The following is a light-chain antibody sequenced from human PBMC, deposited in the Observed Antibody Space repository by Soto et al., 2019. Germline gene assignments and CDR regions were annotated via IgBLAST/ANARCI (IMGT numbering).Light chain of an antibody. V-gene: IGLV2-14*01. Sequence: QSVLTQPASVSGSPGQSITISCTGTNSDVGDYDYVSWYQHHPGKAPKLMIYGVSNRPSGVSTRFSGSKSGTSASLAINGLQSEDEADYYCASWDDTLNAYVFGAGTKVTVL. CDR1: NSDVGDYDY. CDR3: ASWDDTLNAYV. CDR2: GVS. J-gene: IGLJ1*01.